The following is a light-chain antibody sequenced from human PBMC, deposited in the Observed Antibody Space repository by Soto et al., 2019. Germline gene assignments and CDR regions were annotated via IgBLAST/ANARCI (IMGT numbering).Light chain of an antibody. CDR2: EVS. J-gene: IGKJ5*01. CDR1: QSLLHITGETF. Sequence: DVVMTQTPLSLSVAPGQPASISCKSSQSLLHITGETFLFWYLQKPGQSPQLLIYEVSTRVSVVPDRFSGSGSGTDFTLEISRVENDDVGIYSCMQSTQLPPTFGQGTRLGIE. CDR3: MQSTQLPPT. V-gene: IGKV2D-29*02.